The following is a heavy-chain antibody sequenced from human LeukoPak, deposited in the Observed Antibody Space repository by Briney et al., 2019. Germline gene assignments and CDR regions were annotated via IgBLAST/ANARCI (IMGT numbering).Heavy chain of an antibody. J-gene: IGHJ2*01. Sequence: PSQTLSLTCTVSGGSISSGSYYWNWIRQPAGKGLEWIGRIYTSGTTDYNPSLKSRVTISVDTSKSQFSLKLSSVTAADTAVYYCARWGDLYWYFDLWGRGILVTVSS. D-gene: IGHD2-21*02. V-gene: IGHV4-61*02. CDR2: IYTSGTT. CDR3: ARWGDLYWYFDL. CDR1: GGSISSGSYY.